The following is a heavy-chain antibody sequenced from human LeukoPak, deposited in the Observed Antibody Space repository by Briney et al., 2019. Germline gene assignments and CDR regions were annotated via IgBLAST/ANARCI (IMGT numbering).Heavy chain of an antibody. V-gene: IGHV3-21*01. CDR1: GFTFSSYS. J-gene: IGHJ4*02. Sequence: GGSLRLSCAASGFTFSSYSLNWVRQAPGKGLEWVSSISSSTSYIYYADSVKGRFTISRDNAKNSLYLQMNSLRAEDTAVYYCERGNDYGSGSYYWGQGTLVTVSP. CDR2: ISSSTSYI. CDR3: ERGNDYGSGSYY. D-gene: IGHD3-10*01.